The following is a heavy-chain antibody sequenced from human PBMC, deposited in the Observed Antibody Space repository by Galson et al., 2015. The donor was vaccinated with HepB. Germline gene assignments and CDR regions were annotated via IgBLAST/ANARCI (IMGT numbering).Heavy chain of an antibody. D-gene: IGHD3-3*02. CDR1: GFTFSSYA. J-gene: IGHJ4*02. V-gene: IGHV3-23*01. CDR3: AKSIRLFGVAYFDY. Sequence: LRLSCAASGFTFSSYAMSWVRQAPGKGLEWVSAISGSGGSTYYADSVKGRFTISRDNSKNTLYLQMNSLRAEDTAVYYCAKSIRLFGVAYFDYWGQGTLVTVSS. CDR2: ISGSGGST.